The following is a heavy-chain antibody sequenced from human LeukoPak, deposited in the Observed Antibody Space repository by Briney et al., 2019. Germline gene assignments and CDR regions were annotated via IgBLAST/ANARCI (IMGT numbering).Heavy chain of an antibody. CDR1: GFTFSSYW. D-gene: IGHD3-16*01. V-gene: IGHV3-7*03. Sequence: GGSLRLSCAASGFTFSSYWMNWARQAPGKGLEWGASINHNGNVNYYVDSVKGRFTISRDNAKNSLYLQMSNLRAEDTAVYFCARGGGLDVWGQGATVTVSS. CDR3: ARGGGLDV. J-gene: IGHJ6*02. CDR2: INHNGNVN.